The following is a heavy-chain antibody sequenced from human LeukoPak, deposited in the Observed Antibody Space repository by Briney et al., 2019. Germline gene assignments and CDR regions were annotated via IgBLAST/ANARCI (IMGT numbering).Heavy chain of an antibody. CDR3: ARHGTGYSSSSDDWFDP. V-gene: IGHV4-39*01. CDR1: GGSISSSSYY. CDR2: IYYSGST. J-gene: IGHJ5*02. D-gene: IGHD6-6*01. Sequence: KPSETLSLTCTVSGGSISSSSYYWGWIRQPPGKGLEWIGGIYYSGSTYYNPSLKSRVTISVDTSKNQSSLKLSSVTAADTAVYYCARHGTGYSSSSDDWFDPWGQGTLVTVSS.